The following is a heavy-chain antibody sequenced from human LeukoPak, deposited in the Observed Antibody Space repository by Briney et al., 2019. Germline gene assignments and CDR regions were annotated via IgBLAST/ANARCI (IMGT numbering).Heavy chain of an antibody. J-gene: IGHJ3*02. CDR2: IYYSGST. CDR3: ARPDSSGWYLGAFDI. CDR1: GGSISSYY. Sequence: SETLSLTCTVSGGSISSYYWSWIRQPPGKGLEWIGYIYYSGSTNYNPSLKNRVTITLNTTKNHYSQKLTYVTAAEAAVNYCARPDSSGWYLGAFDIWGQGTMVTVSS. D-gene: IGHD6-19*01. V-gene: IGHV4-59*08.